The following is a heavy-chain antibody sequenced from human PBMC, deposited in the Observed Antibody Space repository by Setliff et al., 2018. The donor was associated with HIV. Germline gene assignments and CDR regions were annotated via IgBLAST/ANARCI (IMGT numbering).Heavy chain of an antibody. Sequence: PGGSLRLSCAASGFTFNTYAMSWVRQAPGKGLEWVSVISGSGGSTFYADSVKGRFTISRDNSKNTLYLQMNRLRVEDTAVYYCAKDGISGGAHPPYYFDYWGHGTLVTVSS. J-gene: IGHJ4*01. CDR1: GFTFNTYA. CDR2: ISGSGGST. V-gene: IGHV3-23*01. D-gene: IGHD2-15*01. CDR3: AKDGISGGAHPPYYFDY.